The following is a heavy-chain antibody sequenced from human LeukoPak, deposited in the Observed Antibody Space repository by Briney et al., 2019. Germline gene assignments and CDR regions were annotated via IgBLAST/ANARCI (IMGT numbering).Heavy chain of an antibody. CDR1: GGSISSYY. Sequence: PSETLSLTCTVSGGSISSYYWSWIRQPPGKGLEWIGYIYYSGSTNYNPSLKSRVTISVDTSKNQFSLKLSSVTAADTAVYYCARGRRYYGSGSSSADYYYYYMDVWGKGTTVTISS. D-gene: IGHD3-10*01. J-gene: IGHJ6*03. V-gene: IGHV4-59*01. CDR2: IYYSGST. CDR3: ARGRRYYGSGSSSADYYYYYMDV.